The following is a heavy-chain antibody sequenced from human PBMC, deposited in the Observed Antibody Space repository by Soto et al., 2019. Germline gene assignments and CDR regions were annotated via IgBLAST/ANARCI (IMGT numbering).Heavy chain of an antibody. CDR2: IYPGDSDT. J-gene: IGHJ4*02. V-gene: IGHV5-51*01. CDR3: ARLYYYDSSGALYGYFDY. Sequence: GESLNISCKGSGYSFTSYWIGLVRQMPGKGLEWMGIIYPGDSDTRYSPSFQGQVTISADKSISTAYLQWSSLKASDTAMYYCARLYYYDSSGALYGYFDYWGQGTLVTVSS. CDR1: GYSFTSYW. D-gene: IGHD3-22*01.